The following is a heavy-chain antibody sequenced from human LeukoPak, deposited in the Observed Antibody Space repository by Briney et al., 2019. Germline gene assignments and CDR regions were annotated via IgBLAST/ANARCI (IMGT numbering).Heavy chain of an antibody. Sequence: PSETLSLTCAVSADSINSRNWWSWVRQSPGKGLEWIGEFCHCGSTNYNPSLKSRATISVDKSKSQFSLELNSVSAADTAVYYCVRNGRHYFDFWGQGTLVTVSS. CDR2: FCHCGST. CDR1: ADSINSRNW. V-gene: IGHV4-4*02. D-gene: IGHD2-8*01. CDR3: VRNGRHYFDF. J-gene: IGHJ4*02.